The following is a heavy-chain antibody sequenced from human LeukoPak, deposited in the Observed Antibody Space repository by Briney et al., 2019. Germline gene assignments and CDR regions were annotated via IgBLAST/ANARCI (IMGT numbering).Heavy chain of an antibody. V-gene: IGHV1-58*02. CDR2: IAVGSGNK. D-gene: IGHD6-19*01. J-gene: IGHJ4*02. CDR1: GFTFNRSA. Sequence: TSVKVSCTASGFTFNRSAMQWVRQARRQRREWIGWIAVGSGNKNYAQKLQERVTITRDMFTNTVHLELSGLRSEDTAVYYCAEDLIAVTGSWYWGQGTLVSVSS. CDR3: AEDLIAVTGSWY.